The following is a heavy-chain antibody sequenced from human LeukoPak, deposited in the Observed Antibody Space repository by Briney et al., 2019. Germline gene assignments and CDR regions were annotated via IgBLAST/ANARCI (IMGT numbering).Heavy chain of an antibody. V-gene: IGHV3-11*01. CDR1: GFTFSDYY. Sequence: GGSLRLSCAASGFTFSDYYMSWIRQAPGEGLEWVSYISTTGSTTYSPDSLKGRFTISRDNAKNSLFLQMNSLRAEDTAVYYCAAAYHNYIFHYWGQGTLVTVSS. CDR3: AAAYHNYIFHY. CDR2: ISTTGSTT. J-gene: IGHJ4*02. D-gene: IGHD4-11*01.